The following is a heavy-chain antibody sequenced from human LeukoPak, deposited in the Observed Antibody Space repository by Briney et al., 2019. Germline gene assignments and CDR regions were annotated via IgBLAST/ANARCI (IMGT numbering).Heavy chain of an antibody. Sequence: ASVKVSCKASGYTFTGYYMHWVRQAPGQGLEWMGWINPNSGGTNYAQKFQGRVTMTRDTSISTAYMELSRLRSDDTAVYYCAREPSGYSYGCDYWGQGTLVTVSS. D-gene: IGHD5-18*01. CDR2: INPNSGGT. CDR3: AREPSGYSYGCDY. V-gene: IGHV1-2*02. J-gene: IGHJ4*02. CDR1: GYTFTGYY.